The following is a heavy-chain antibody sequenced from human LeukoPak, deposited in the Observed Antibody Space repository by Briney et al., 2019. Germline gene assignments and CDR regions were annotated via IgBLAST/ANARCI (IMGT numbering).Heavy chain of an antibody. CDR1: GYTFTGYY. Sequence: ASVKVSCKASGYTFTGYYMHWVRRAPGQGLEWMGWINPNSGGTKYAQKFQGRVTMTRDTSITTAYMELSRLRSDDTAVYYCARDLLPGVTAMIPQYYFHYWGQGSLVTVSS. J-gene: IGHJ4*02. D-gene: IGHD2-21*02. V-gene: IGHV1-2*02. CDR2: INPNSGGT. CDR3: ARDLLPGVTAMIPQYYFHY.